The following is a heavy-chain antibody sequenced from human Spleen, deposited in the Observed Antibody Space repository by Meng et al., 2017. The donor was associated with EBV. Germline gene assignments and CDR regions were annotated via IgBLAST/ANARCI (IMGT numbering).Heavy chain of an antibody. CDR1: GGTLNSFA. Sequence: QVQLVQSGAGVKKPGSSVTVSCKASGGTLNSFAISWVRQAPGQGLEWMGGIIPIFDTPTYAQKFQGRVTITADESTTTVYMELSSLRSDDTAVYYCARERGTTAVFGYWGQGTLVTVSS. D-gene: IGHD1-7*01. J-gene: IGHJ4*02. CDR3: ARERGTTAVFGY. CDR2: IIPIFDTP. V-gene: IGHV1-69*01.